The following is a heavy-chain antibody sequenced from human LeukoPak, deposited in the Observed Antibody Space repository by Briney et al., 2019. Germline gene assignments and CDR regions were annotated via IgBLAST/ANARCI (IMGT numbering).Heavy chain of an antibody. V-gene: IGHV4-34*01. CDR3: AREAYGSGSYYLDY. J-gene: IGHJ4*02. D-gene: IGHD3-10*01. CDR1: GGSFSGYY. Sequence: SETLSLTCAVYGGSFSGYYWSWIRQPPGKGLEWIGEINHSGSTNYNPSLKSRVTISVDTSKNQFSLKLSSVTAADTAVYYCAREAYGSGSYYLDYWGQGTLVTVSS. CDR2: INHSGST.